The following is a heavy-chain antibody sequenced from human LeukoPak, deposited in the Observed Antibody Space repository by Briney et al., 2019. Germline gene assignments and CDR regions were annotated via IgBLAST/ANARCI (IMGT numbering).Heavy chain of an antibody. V-gene: IGHV3-30*02. CDR1: GFTFSYFG. D-gene: IGHD2-2*01. Sequence: SGGSLRLSCVASGFTFSYFGMNWVRQAPGKGLEWVAFIRHDGSNEYYAESVKGRFTISRDNSKNTLYLQMNSLRVEDTAAYYCAKIEGKYQLANIPACWGQGTLVTVSS. CDR3: AKIEGKYQLANIPAC. J-gene: IGHJ4*02. CDR2: IRHDGSNE.